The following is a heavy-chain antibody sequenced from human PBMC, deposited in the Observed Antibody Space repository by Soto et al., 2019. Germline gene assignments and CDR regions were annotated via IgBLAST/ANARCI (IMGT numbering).Heavy chain of an antibody. CDR3: STSVYCSTTRCYYYYGLDV. V-gene: IGHV1-69*01. CDR1: GGTFSSHS. CDR2: VIPIFGTE. D-gene: IGHD2-2*01. J-gene: IGHJ6*02. Sequence: QVQLVQSGAEVQKPGSSVKVSCKVSGGTFSSHSINWVRQAPGQGPEWMGGVIPIFGTENYAQKFQGRVTITADESTSTAYMELISLTSEDTALYYFSTSVYCSTTRCYYYYGLDVCGQGTTVIVSS.